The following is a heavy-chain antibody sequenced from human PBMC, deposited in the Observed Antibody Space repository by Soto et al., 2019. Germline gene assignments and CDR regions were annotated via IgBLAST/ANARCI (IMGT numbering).Heavy chain of an antibody. V-gene: IGHV4-39*01. D-gene: IGHD3-3*01. CDR3: ARRFYDFWSGYDFPVYFDY. CDR1: GGSISSSSYY. CDR2: IYYSGST. J-gene: IGHJ4*02. Sequence: PSETLSLTCTVSGGSISSSSYYWGWIRQPPGKGLEWTGSIYYSGSTYYNPSLKSRVTISVDTSKNQFSLKLSSVTAADTAVYYCARRFYDFWSGYDFPVYFDYWGQGTLVTVSS.